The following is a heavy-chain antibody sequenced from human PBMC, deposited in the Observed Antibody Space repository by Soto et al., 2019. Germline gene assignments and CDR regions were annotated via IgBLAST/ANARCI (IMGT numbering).Heavy chain of an antibody. CDR1: GGSINSDHY. D-gene: IGHD3-16*01. CDR2: IYYSGST. V-gene: IGHV4-30-4*01. Sequence: QVQLQESGPGLVKPSQTLSLTCTVPGGSINSDHYWSWIRQPPGKGLEWIGHIYYSGSTDYNPSLKSRVSISVDTSKNQVSLKLSSVTAADTAVYYCAREGGESTDGLYYFDYWGQGTLVTVSS. J-gene: IGHJ4*02. CDR3: AREGGESTDGLYYFDY.